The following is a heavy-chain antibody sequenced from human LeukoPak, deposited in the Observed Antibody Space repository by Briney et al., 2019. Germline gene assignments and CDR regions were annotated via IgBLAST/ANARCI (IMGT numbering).Heavy chain of an antibody. J-gene: IGHJ4*02. Sequence: SETLSLTCTVSGGSISSYYWSWIRQPPGKGLEWIGYIYYSGSTNYNPSLKSRVTISVDTSKNQISLKLSSVTAADTAVYYCARSSGYYRGIDYWGQGTLVTVSS. V-gene: IGHV4-59*08. CDR2: IYYSGST. D-gene: IGHD3-22*01. CDR3: ARSSGYYRGIDY. CDR1: GGSISSYY.